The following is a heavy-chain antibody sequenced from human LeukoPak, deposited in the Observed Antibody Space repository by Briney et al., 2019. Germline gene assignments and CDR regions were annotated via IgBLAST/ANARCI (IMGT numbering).Heavy chain of an antibody. CDR3: ARFPGGAEYRHYYYMDV. D-gene: IGHD1-14*01. J-gene: IGHJ6*03. Sequence: SETLSLTCTVSGGSINNYFWSWIRQPPGKVLECIAYIYYSDSTNYNPSLKSRVTVSVDTSKNQFSLKLSSVTAADTAVYYCARFPGGAEYRHYYYMDVWGTGTTVTVSS. CDR2: IYYSDST. CDR1: GGSINNYF. V-gene: IGHV4-59*01.